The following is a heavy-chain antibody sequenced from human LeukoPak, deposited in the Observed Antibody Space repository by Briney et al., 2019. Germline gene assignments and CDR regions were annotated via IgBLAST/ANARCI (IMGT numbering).Heavy chain of an antibody. CDR2: VDAGNGDT. CDR1: GYTFTHYA. V-gene: IGHV1-3*01. CDR3: ARGGIITEAGIWGGLDI. J-gene: IGHJ3*02. D-gene: IGHD6-13*01. Sequence: ASVKVSCKTSGYTFTHYALHWVRQAPGQRLEWMGWVDAGNGDTKCLQDFQGRVTITRDTSANTTQMDLSTLRSEDTAVYYCARGGIITEAGIWGGLDIWGQGTVVTVSS.